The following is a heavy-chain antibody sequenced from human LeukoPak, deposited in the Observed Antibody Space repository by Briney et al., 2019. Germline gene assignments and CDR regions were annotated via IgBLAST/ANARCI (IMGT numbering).Heavy chain of an antibody. V-gene: IGHV3-33*01. CDR2: MWYDGSNK. Sequence: GGSLRLSCAASGFTFSSYGMHWVCQAPGKGLERVAVMWYDGSNKYYADSVKCRFTISRDNSKNTLYLQMNSLRAEDTAVCYCARNSDIVVVPAAMHGAFDIWGQGTMVTASS. CDR1: GFTFSSYG. J-gene: IGHJ3*02. CDR3: ARNSDIVVVPAAMHGAFDI. D-gene: IGHD2-2*01.